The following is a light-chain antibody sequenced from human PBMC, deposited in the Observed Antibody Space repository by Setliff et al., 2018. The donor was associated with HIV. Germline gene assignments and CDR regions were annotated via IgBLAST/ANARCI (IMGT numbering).Light chain of an antibody. CDR2: EVS. V-gene: IGLV2-14*01. CDR1: SSDVGSYNY. Sequence: QSVLTQPASVSGSPGQSITISCTGTSSDVGSYNYVSWYQQHPGKAPKLMISEVSNRPSGVSNRFSGSKSDNTAPLTISGLQAEDEADYFCSSFTTTTTLVFGTGTKVTVL. J-gene: IGLJ1*01. CDR3: SSFTTTTTLV.